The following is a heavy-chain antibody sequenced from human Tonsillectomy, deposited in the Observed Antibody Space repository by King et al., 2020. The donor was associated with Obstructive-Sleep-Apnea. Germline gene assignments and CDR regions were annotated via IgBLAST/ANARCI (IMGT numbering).Heavy chain of an antibody. J-gene: IGHJ4*02. CDR3: ARSLGYYDSSSPIGY. Sequence: VQLVESGGGVVQPGRSLRLSCAASGFTFSNYAMHWVRQAPGKGLEWVTLILYDGSNKFYADSVKVRFTISRDDSKNMLYLQMNSLKAEDTAVFYCARSLGYYDSSSPIGYWGQGTLVTVSS. CDR1: GFTFSNYA. V-gene: IGHV3-30*04. CDR2: ILYDGSNK. D-gene: IGHD3-22*01.